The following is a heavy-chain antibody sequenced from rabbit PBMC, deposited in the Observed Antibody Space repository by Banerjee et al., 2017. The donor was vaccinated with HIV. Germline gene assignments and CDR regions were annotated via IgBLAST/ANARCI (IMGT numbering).Heavy chain of an antibody. V-gene: IGHV1S7*01. CDR3: ARDLAGVIGWNFNL. Sequence: GLVQPGGSLKLSCKASGFDFSGSYWMTWVRQAPGKGLEWIGYIDPVFGSTYYASWVNGRFTISSHNAQNTVSLQLNSLTAADTATYFCARDLAGVIGWNFNLWGPGTLVTVS. CDR1: GFDFSGSYW. CDR2: IDPVFGST. J-gene: IGHJ4*01. D-gene: IGHD4-1*01.